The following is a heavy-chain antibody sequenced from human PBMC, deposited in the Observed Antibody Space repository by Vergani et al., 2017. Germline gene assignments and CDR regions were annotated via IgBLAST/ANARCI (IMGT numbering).Heavy chain of an antibody. CDR2: INHSGST. D-gene: IGHD6-19*01. J-gene: IGHJ4*02. CDR3: ARGGVAVPFDY. V-gene: IGHV4-34*01. Sequence: QVQLQQWGAGLLKPSETLSLTCAVYGGSFSGYYWSWIRQPPGKGLEWIGEINHSGSTNYNPSLKSRVTISVDTSKSRFSLKLSSVTAANTAVYYCARGGVAVPFDYWGQGTLVTVSS. CDR1: GGSFSGYY.